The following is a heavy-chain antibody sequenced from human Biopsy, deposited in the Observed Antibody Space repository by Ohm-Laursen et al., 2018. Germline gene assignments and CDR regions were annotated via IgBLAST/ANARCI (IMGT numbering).Heavy chain of an antibody. CDR2: IITFFRTV. J-gene: IGHJ6*02. CDR3: APQTPRDPDILTGAYHYDMAV. V-gene: IGHV1-69*13. D-gene: IGHD3-9*01. CDR1: GGTFSNYA. Sequence: GASVKVSCNVSGGTFSNYAISWVRQAPGQGLEWMGGIITFFRTVNYAQNFQGRLTITADEFTDTAYMELRSLRSEDTAVYYCAPQTPRDPDILTGAYHYDMAVWGQGTTVFVSS.